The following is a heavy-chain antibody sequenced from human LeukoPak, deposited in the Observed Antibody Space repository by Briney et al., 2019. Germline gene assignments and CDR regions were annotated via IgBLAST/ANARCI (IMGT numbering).Heavy chain of an antibody. D-gene: IGHD5/OR15-5a*01. CDR1: GYSISSGYY. CDR2: IYHSGST. Sequence: SETLSLTCTVSGYSISSGYYWGWIRQPPGKGLEWIGSIYHSGSTYYNPSLKSRVTISVDTSKNQFSLKLSSVTAADTAVYYCARCVAGDYYYYYMDVWGKGTTVTISS. J-gene: IGHJ6*03. CDR3: ARCVAGDYYYYYMDV. V-gene: IGHV4-38-2*02.